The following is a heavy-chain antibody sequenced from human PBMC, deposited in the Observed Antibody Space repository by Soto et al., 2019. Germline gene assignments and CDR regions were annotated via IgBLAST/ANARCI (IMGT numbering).Heavy chain of an antibody. CDR3: AHRLTATAFDI. Sequence: QITLKESGPTLVKPTQTLTLTCTFSGFSLSTSGVAVGWIRQPPGKALEWLALIYWDDDKRYSPSMKGRLTIARGTSKDQVVVIMTNMDPEDTATYCCAHRLTATAFDIWGQGTMVTVSS. CDR1: GFSLSTSGVA. D-gene: IGHD2-21*02. CDR2: IYWDDDK. V-gene: IGHV2-5*02. J-gene: IGHJ3*02.